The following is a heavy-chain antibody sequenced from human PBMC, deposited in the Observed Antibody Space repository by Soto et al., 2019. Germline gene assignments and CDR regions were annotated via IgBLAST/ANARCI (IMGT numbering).Heavy chain of an antibody. CDR2: INSDGSST. CDR1: GFPFSSYW. V-gene: IGHV3-74*01. J-gene: IGHJ4*02. CDR3: ARGGYEEYYFDY. D-gene: IGHD5-12*01. Sequence: GGSLTLSCAASGFPFSSYWMHWVRQAPGKGLVWVSRINSDGSSTSYADSVKGRFTISRDNAKNTLYLQMNSLRAEDTAVYYCARGGYEEYYFDYWGQGTLVTVSS.